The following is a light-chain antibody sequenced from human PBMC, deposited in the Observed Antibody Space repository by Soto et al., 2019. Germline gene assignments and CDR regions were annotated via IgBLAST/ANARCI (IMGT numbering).Light chain of an antibody. CDR1: QYVGTR. V-gene: IGKV3-11*01. CDR3: QQRSNWPPT. J-gene: IGKJ1*01. Sequence: EIVLTQSPATLSSSPGETATLSCRASQYVGTRLAWYQHKPGQAPRLLINGASTRATGIPARFSGSGSGTEFTLTISSLEPEDFAVYYCQQRSNWPPTFGQGTKVDIK. CDR2: GAS.